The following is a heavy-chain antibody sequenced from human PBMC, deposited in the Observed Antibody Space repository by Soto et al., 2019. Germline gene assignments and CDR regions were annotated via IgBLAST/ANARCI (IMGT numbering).Heavy chain of an antibody. D-gene: IGHD1-1*01. CDR2: IWYDGSNK. CDR3: ARAQRPLEYVLDV. V-gene: IGHV3-33*01. J-gene: IGHJ6*02. Sequence: GGSLRLSCAASGFTFSSYGMHWVRQAPGKGLEWVAVIWYDGSNKYYADSVKGRFSISRDNSKNTLYLQMNSLRAEDTAVYYCARAQRPLEYVLDVWRQGTTVTVS. CDR1: GFTFSSYG.